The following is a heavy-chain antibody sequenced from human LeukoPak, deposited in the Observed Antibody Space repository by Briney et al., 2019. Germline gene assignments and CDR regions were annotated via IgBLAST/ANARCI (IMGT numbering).Heavy chain of an antibody. D-gene: IGHD2-2*01. Sequence: PGGSLRLSCAASGFTFSSYAMHWVRQAPGKGLEWVAVISYDGSNKYYADSVKGRFAISRDNSKNTLYLQMNSLRAEDTAVYYCARAPPKYCSSTSCYLGYMDVWGKGTTVTVSS. CDR3: ARAPPKYCSSTSCYLGYMDV. J-gene: IGHJ6*03. CDR1: GFTFSSYA. V-gene: IGHV3-30*09. CDR2: ISYDGSNK.